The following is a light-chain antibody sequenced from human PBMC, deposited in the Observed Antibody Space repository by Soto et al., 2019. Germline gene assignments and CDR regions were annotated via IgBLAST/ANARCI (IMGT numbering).Light chain of an antibody. Sequence: EIVLTQSPATLSLSPGERATLSCRASQSVSSSLAWYQQKPGQAPRLLIYDASNRATVIPARFSGSGSGTAFTLTISSLEPEDFAVYYCQQRSDWQSTFGQGTNVEIK. J-gene: IGKJ1*01. V-gene: IGKV3-11*01. CDR1: QSVSSS. CDR3: QQRSDWQST. CDR2: DAS.